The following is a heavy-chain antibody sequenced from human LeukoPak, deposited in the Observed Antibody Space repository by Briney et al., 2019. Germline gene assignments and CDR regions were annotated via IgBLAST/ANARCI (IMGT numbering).Heavy chain of an antibody. V-gene: IGHV4-30-2*01. CDR2: IYHSGST. Sequence: SQTLSLTCTVSGGSISSGGYYWSWIRQPPGKGLEWIGYIYHSGSTYYNLSLKSRVTVSVDTSKNQFSLKLSSVTAADTAVYYCARVGIFADSSGYYPWGQGTLVTVSS. CDR3: ARVGIFADSSGYYP. CDR1: GGSISSGGYY. J-gene: IGHJ5*02. D-gene: IGHD3-22*01.